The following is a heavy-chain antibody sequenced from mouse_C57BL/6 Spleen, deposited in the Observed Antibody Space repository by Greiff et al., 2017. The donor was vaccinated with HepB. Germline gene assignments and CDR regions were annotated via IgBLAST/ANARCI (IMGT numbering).Heavy chain of an antibody. D-gene: IGHD2-4*01. V-gene: IGHV1-82*01. J-gene: IGHJ4*01. Sequence: QVQLQQSGPELVKPGASVKISCKASGYAFSSSWMNWVKQRPGKGLEWIGRIYPGDGDTNYNGKFKGKATLTADKSSSTAYMQLSSLTSEDSAVYFCARGTYDYDDYAMDYWGQGTSVTVSS. CDR1: GYAFSSSW. CDR2: IYPGDGDT. CDR3: ARGTYDYDDYAMDY.